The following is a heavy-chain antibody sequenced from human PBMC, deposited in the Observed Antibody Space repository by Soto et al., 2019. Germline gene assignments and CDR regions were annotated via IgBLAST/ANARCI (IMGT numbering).Heavy chain of an antibody. D-gene: IGHD4-4*01. V-gene: IGHV1-69*13. J-gene: IGHJ3*02. Sequence: SVKVSCKASGGTFSSYAISWVRQAPGQGLEWMGGIIPIFGTANYAQKIQGRVTITADESISTVYMELSSLISVDTAVYYCARTRLQSSFDIWGQGTMVTVSS. CDR2: IIPIFGTA. CDR3: ARTRLQSSFDI. CDR1: GGTFSSYA.